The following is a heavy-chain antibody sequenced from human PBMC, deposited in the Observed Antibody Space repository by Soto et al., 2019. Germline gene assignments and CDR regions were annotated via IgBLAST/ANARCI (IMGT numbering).Heavy chain of an antibody. J-gene: IGHJ3*02. V-gene: IGHV3-23*01. CDR1: GFTFSSYA. CDR2: ISGSGGST. D-gene: IGHD6-13*01. CDR3: AKDRSWYQAGSSAFDI. Sequence: GGSLRLSCAASGFTFSSYAMSWVRQAPGKGLEWVSAISGSGGSTYYADSVKGRFTISRDNSKNTRYLQMNSLRAEDTAVYYCAKDRSWYQAGSSAFDIWGQGTMVTVSS.